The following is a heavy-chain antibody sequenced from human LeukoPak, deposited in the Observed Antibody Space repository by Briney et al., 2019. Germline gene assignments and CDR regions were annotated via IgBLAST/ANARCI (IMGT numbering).Heavy chain of an antibody. CDR2: IYYSGST. Sequence: SSETLSLTCTVSGGSISSVDYYWGWIRQPPGKGLEWIGYIYYSGSTYYDPSLKSRVMISVDASKNQFSLKLSSVTAADTAAYYCARLGIDYDILTGYIPDAFDIWGQGTMVTVSS. CDR1: GGSISSVDYY. J-gene: IGHJ3*02. D-gene: IGHD3-9*01. CDR3: ARLGIDYDILTGYIPDAFDI. V-gene: IGHV4-30-4*01.